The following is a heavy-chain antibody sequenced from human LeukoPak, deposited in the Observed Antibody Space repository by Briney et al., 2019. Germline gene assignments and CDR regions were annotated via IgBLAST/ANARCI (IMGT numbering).Heavy chain of an antibody. CDR3: AKAYYGFWSGFYGYYYYGMDV. Sequence: QPGGSLRLSCAASGFTFNNYAMSWVRQAPGKGLEWVSTITGTGGSTYYADSVKGRFTISRDNSKNTLYLQMNSLRAEDTAVYYCAKAYYGFWSGFYGYYYYGMDVWGQGTTVTVSS. J-gene: IGHJ6*02. CDR1: GFTFNNYA. V-gene: IGHV3-23*01. D-gene: IGHD3-3*01. CDR2: ITGTGGST.